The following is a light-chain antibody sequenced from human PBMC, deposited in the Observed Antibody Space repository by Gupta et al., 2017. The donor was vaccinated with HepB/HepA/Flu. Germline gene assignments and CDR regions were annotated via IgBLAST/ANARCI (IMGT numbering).Light chain of an antibody. CDR1: QSLLNTDGNTY. V-gene: IGKV2-30*01. CDR3: MQCTHWPT. CDR2: KVS. Sequence: VVMTQSPLSLPVTLGQPASMSCRSSQSLLNTDGNTYLTWYQQRPGQSPRRLIYKVSNRDSGVPDRFSGSGSGTDFTLKISRVEAEDVGVYYCMQCTHWPTFGQGARLEIK. J-gene: IGKJ5*01.